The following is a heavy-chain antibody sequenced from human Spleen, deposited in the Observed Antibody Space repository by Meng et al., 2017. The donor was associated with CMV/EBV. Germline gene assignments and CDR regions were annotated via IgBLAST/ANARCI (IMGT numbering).Heavy chain of an antibody. Sequence: GESLKISCAASGFTFSDYAIHWVRQAPGKGLEWVAVISYDGSNKYYADSVKGRFTISRDNAKNSLYLQMNSLRVEDTAVYYCARVSGYCSNNNCQWVGGEGHYYYGMDVWGQGTTVTVSS. J-gene: IGHJ6*02. V-gene: IGHV3-30*12. CDR2: ISYDGSNK. CDR3: ARVSGYCSNNNCQWVGGEGHYYYGMDV. D-gene: IGHD2-2*01. CDR1: GFTFSDYA.